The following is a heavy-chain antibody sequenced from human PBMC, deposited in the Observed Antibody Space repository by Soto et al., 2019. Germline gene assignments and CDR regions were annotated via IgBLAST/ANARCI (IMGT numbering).Heavy chain of an antibody. CDR2: IRSWSDGGTT. Sequence: EVPLVESGGGLVEPGESLRLSCVASGFTFHNAWMSWVRQAPGKGLEWVGRIRSWSDGGTTDYGALVKGRFTISRDDSQNTLSLQMDSLKSEDTAVYYCTTGTTVAKYDFDFWGQGTLVTVSS. D-gene: IGHD1-1*01. CDR3: TTGTTVAKYDFDF. V-gene: IGHV3-15*01. CDR1: GFTFHNAW. J-gene: IGHJ4*02.